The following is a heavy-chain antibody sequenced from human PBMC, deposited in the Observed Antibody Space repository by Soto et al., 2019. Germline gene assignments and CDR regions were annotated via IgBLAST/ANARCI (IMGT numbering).Heavy chain of an antibody. Sequence: KESGPTLVKPTQTLTLTCTFSGFSLSTSGVGVGWIRQPPGKALEWLALIYWNDDKRYSPSLKSRLTITKDTSKNQVVLTMTNMDPVDTATYYCAHVTYYDSSGYYDWFDPWGQGTLVTVSS. D-gene: IGHD3-22*01. J-gene: IGHJ5*02. CDR1: GFSLSTSGVG. V-gene: IGHV2-5*01. CDR3: AHVTYYDSSGYYDWFDP. CDR2: IYWNDDK.